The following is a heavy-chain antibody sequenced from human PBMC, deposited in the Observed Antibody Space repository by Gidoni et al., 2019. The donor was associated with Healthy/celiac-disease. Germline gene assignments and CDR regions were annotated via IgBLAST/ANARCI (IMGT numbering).Heavy chain of an antibody. Sequence: QVQLQQWGAGLLKPSETLSLTCAVYGGSFSGYYWSWIRQPPGKGLEWIGEINHSGSTNYNPSLKSRVTISVDTSKNQFSLKLSSVTAADTAVYYCARATHYYDSSGYFDAFDIWGQGTMVTVSS. D-gene: IGHD3-22*01. CDR2: INHSGST. J-gene: IGHJ3*02. V-gene: IGHV4-34*01. CDR3: ARATHYYDSSGYFDAFDI. CDR1: GGSFSGYY.